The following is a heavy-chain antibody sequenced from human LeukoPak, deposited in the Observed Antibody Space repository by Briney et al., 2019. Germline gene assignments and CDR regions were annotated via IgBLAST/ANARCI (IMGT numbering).Heavy chain of an antibody. J-gene: IGHJ4*02. Sequence: PSETLSLTCTVSGGSISSYYWSWIRQPPGKGPEWIGNIYYSGSTNYNPSLKSRVTISVDTSKNQFSLKLSSVTAADTAVYYCARWGCSYGDDSWGQGTLVTVSS. D-gene: IGHD5-18*01. CDR1: GGSISSYY. CDR3: ARWGCSYGDDS. CDR2: IYYSGST. V-gene: IGHV4-59*08.